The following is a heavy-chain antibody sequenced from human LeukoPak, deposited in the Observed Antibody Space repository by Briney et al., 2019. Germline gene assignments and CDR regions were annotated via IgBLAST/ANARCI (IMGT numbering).Heavy chain of an antibody. CDR2: IYYSGST. J-gene: IGHJ6*02. D-gene: IGHD5-18*01. CDR1: GGSISSYY. V-gene: IGHV4-59*01. Sequence: PSETLSLTCTVSGGSISSYYWSWIRQPPGKGLEWIGYIYYSGSTNYNPSLKSRVTISVDTPKNQFSLKLSSVTAADTSVYYCARDWTAMVHNYYYGIDVWGQGTTVTVSS. CDR3: ARDWTAMVHNYYYGIDV.